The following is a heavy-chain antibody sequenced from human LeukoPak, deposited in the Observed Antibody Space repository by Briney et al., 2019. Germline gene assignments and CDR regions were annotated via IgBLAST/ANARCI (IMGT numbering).Heavy chain of an antibody. CDR2: MNPKSGKT. CDR3: ARGRGYDRTGYVYYFYF. Sequence: AAVKVSFKGSGYSFTSYDINGVGQAGGQGGEGVGWMNPKSGKTGHARGFQGRVSMTRDTSMSTAYMELSTLRYEDTPVYYCARGRGYDRTGYVYYFYFWGQGTLVTVSS. D-gene: IGHD3-22*01. CDR1: GYSFTSYD. V-gene: IGHV1-8*01. J-gene: IGHJ4*02.